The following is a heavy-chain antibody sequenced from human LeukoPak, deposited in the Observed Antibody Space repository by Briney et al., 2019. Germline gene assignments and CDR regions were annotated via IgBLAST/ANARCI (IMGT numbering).Heavy chain of an antibody. CDR1: GYTFTSYY. V-gene: IGHV1-46*01. D-gene: IGHD3-10*01. CDR2: INPSGGST. Sequence: ASVKVSCKASGYTFTSYYMHWVRQAPGQGLEWMGIINPSGGSTSYAQKFQGRVTMTRDTSTSTVYMELSSLRSEDTAVYYCARAGRYYGSGSYYPHFDYWGQGTLVTVSS. J-gene: IGHJ4*02. CDR3: ARAGRYYGSGSYYPHFDY.